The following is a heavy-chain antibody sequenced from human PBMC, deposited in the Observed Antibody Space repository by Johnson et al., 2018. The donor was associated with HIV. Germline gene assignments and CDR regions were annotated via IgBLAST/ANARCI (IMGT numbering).Heavy chain of an antibody. D-gene: IGHD3-3*01. CDR2: MYYDGSNQ. V-gene: IGHV3-30*03. CDR1: GFTISTYG. Sequence: QVQLVESGGGVVQPGRSLRLSCVVSGFTISTYGMHWVRQAPGKGLEWVAVMYYDGSNQYYADSVKSRFTISRDNSKNTVFLQMNSLRPEDTAMYYCAAYYDFWSASYTSGFDIWGQGTMVTVSS. CDR3: AAYYDFWSASYTSGFDI. J-gene: IGHJ3*02.